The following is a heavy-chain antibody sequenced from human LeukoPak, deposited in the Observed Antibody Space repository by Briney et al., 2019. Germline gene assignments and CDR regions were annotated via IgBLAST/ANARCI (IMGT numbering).Heavy chain of an antibody. D-gene: IGHD3-22*01. CDR2: ITISSSII. Sequence: GGSLRLSCAASGFSFSDYSMNWVRQAPGKGLEWVSSITISSSIIYYADSVKGRFTISRDNAKNSLFLQMNSLRAEDTAVYYCARDRGDYDSSGYYGYFDYWGQGALVTVSS. V-gene: IGHV3-21*01. J-gene: IGHJ4*02. CDR1: GFSFSDYS. CDR3: ARDRGDYDSSGYYGYFDY.